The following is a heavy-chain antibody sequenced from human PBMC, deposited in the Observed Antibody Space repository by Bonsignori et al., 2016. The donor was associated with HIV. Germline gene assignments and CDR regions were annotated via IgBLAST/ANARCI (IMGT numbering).Heavy chain of an antibody. CDR1: GFTFDDYA. CDR2: ISWNSGTI. D-gene: IGHD3-10*01. J-gene: IGHJ4*02. CDR3: AKDLSFGAKAGYFDY. V-gene: IGHV3-9*01. Sequence: SLKISCAASGFTFDDYAMHWVRQIPGKGPEWVSGISWNSGTIAYADSVKGRFTISRDNAKNSLYLQMNSLRTEDTALYYCAKDLSFGAKAGYFDYWGQGTLVTVSS.